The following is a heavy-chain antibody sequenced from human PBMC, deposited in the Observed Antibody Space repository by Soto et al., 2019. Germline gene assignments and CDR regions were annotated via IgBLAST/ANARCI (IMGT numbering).Heavy chain of an antibody. Sequence: QVQLQESGPGLVKPSETLSLTCTVSGGSISSYYWSWIRQPPGKGLEWIGYIYYSGSTNYNPSLKGRPPTPVDTPKTKFSLKLSSVTPADPAVYYCGRHERGVGFAYWGQGTLVTVSS. CDR2: IYYSGST. J-gene: IGHJ4*02. CDR3: GRHERGVGFAY. CDR1: GGSISSYY. D-gene: IGHD1-1*01. V-gene: IGHV4-59*08.